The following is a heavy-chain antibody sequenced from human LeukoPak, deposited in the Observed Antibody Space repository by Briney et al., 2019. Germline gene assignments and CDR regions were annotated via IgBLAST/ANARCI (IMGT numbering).Heavy chain of an antibody. Sequence: GGSLRLSCAASGFTVSSNYMSWVRQAPGKGLEWVSVIYSGGSTYYAGSVKGRFTISRDNSKNTLYLQMNSLRAEDTAVYYCARVQWLRSWYFDYWGQGTLVTVSS. CDR3: ARVQWLRSWYFDY. J-gene: IGHJ4*02. CDR1: GFTVSSNY. D-gene: IGHD5-12*01. CDR2: IYSGGST. V-gene: IGHV3-53*01.